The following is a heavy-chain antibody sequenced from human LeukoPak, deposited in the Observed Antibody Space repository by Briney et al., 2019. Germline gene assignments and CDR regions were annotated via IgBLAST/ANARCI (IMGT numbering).Heavy chain of an antibody. CDR3: ARSHLSDYGDYKVYYGLDV. CDR1: GGSVSSTSFY. V-gene: IGHV4-39*01. D-gene: IGHD4-17*01. J-gene: IGHJ6*02. Sequence: SETLSLTCSVSGGSVSSTSFYWAWIRQPPGKGLEWIGSVYYTENTHYDPSLQSRVTISVDTSKNQFSLSLSSVTAADTAVYYCARSHLSDYGDYKVYYGLDVWGQGTTVTVSS. CDR2: VYYTENT.